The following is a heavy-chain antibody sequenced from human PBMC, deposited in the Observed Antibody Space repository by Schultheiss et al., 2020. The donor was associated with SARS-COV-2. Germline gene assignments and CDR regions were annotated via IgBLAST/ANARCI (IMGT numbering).Heavy chain of an antibody. J-gene: IGHJ3*02. V-gene: IGHV4-61*01. CDR1: GGSVSSGSYY. D-gene: IGHD4-17*01. CDR3: ARGGRSMTTVTTGRRAFDI. CDR2: INHSGST. Sequence: SETLSLTCTVSGGSVSSGSYYWSWIRQPPGKGLEWIAEINHSGSTNYNPSLKSRVTISVDTSKNQFSLKLSSVTAADTAVYYCARGGRSMTTVTTGRRAFDIWGQGTMVTVSS.